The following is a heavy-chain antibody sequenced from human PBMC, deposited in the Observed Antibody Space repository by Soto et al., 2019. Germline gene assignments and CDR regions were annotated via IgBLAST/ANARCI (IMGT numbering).Heavy chain of an antibody. D-gene: IGHD3-3*01. CDR2: ISAHNGDT. Sequence: QVQLVQSEAEVKKPGASLKVSCRASGYNFANYGISWVRQAPGQGLEWMGWISAHNGDTKYAQKVQGRVTMTADISTSTAYMEMWSLRSDDTAVYYCARDAAYNDFWGGVMELYSYNMDVWGQGTTVTV. J-gene: IGHJ6*02. CDR1: GYNFANYG. CDR3: ARDAAYNDFWGGVMELYSYNMDV. V-gene: IGHV1-18*01.